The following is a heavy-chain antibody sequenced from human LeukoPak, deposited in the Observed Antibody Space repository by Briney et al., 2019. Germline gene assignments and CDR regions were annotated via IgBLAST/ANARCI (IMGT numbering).Heavy chain of an antibody. V-gene: IGHV1-18*01. CDR2: ISAYNGNT. D-gene: IGHD3-3*01. J-gene: IGHJ4*02. CDR1: GYTFTSYG. Sequence: ASVKVSCKASGYTFTSYGISWVRQAPGQGLEWMGWISAYNGNTNYAQKLQGRVTITTDESTSTAYMELSSLRSEDTAVYYCASGARFLEWLSFFDYWGQGTLVTVSS. CDR3: ASGARFLEWLSFFDY.